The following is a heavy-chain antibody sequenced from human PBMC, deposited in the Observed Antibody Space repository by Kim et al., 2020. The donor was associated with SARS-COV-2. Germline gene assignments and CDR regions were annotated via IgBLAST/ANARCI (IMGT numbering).Heavy chain of an antibody. CDR2: TYYRSKWYN. J-gene: IGHJ3*02. CDR3: ARERTNWNDVEPHAFDI. CDR1: GDSVSSNSAA. V-gene: IGHV6-1*01. Sequence: SQTLSLTCAISGDSVSSNSAAWHWIRQSPSRGLEWLGRTYYRSKWYNDYAVSVKSRITINPDTSKNQFSLQLNSVTPEDTAVYYCARERTNWNDVEPHAFDIWGQGTMVTVSS. D-gene: IGHD1-20*01.